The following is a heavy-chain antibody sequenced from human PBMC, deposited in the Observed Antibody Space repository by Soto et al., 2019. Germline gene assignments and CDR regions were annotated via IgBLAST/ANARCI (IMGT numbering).Heavy chain of an antibody. V-gene: IGHV4-61*01. Sequence: QVQLQESGPGLVKPSETLSLTCTVSGGSVSSGSYYWSWIRQPPGKGLEWIGYIYYSGSTNYNPSLKSRVTISVDTSKNQFSLKLSSVTAADTAVYYCAREPHYGGKSVRKSIAKHSWLDPWGQGTLVTVSS. D-gene: IGHD4-17*01. CDR2: IYYSGST. CDR1: GGSVSSGSYY. CDR3: AREPHYGGKSVRKSIAKHSWLDP. J-gene: IGHJ5*02.